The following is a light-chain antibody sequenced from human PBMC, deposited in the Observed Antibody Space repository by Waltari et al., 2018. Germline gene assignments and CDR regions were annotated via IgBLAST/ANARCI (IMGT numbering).Light chain of an antibody. CDR2: GAS. CDR1: QSVLYSSNNKNS. V-gene: IGKV4-1*01. Sequence: DIVMTQSPDSLAVSLGERATINCKSSQSVLYSSNNKNSLSWDQQKPGQPPKLLIYGASTLESGVPDRFSGSGSGTDFTLTISSLQAEDVAVYYCHQYYNTPFTFGPGTKVDIK. CDR3: HQYYNTPFT. J-gene: IGKJ3*01.